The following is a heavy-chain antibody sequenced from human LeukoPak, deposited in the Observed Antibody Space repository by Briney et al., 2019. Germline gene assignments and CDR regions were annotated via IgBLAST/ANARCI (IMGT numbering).Heavy chain of an antibody. J-gene: IGHJ4*02. Sequence: GGSLRLSCAASGFTFSSYWMSWVRQAPGKGREGVANIKQDGSEKYYVDSVKGRFTISRDNAKNSLYLQMNSLRAEDTAVYYCARGYCSGGSCYSVDYWGQGTLVTVSS. D-gene: IGHD2-15*01. CDR3: ARGYCSGGSCYSVDY. CDR1: GFTFSSYW. V-gene: IGHV3-7*01. CDR2: IKQDGSEK.